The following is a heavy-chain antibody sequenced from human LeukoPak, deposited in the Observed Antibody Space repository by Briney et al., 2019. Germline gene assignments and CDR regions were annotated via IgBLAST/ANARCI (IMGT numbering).Heavy chain of an antibody. CDR1: GGTFSSYA. J-gene: IGHJ4*02. Sequence: SVKVSCKASGGTFSSYAISWVRQAPGQGLEWMGGIIPIFGTANYAQKFQGRVTITADESTSTAYMELSSLRSEDTAVYYCATEADPNYYDSSGYPYWGQGTLVTVSS. D-gene: IGHD3-22*01. CDR3: ATEADPNYYDSSGYPY. CDR2: IIPIFGTA. V-gene: IGHV1-69*13.